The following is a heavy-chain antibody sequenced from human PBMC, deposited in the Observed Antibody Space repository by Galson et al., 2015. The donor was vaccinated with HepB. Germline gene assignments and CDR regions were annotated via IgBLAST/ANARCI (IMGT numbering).Heavy chain of an antibody. D-gene: IGHD2-15*01. J-gene: IGHJ1*01. V-gene: IGHV3-30*18. Sequence: SLRLSCAASGFTFSSYGMHWVRQAPGKGLEWVAVISYDGSNKYYADSVKGRFTISRDNSKNTLYLQMNSLRAGDTAVYYCAKAPGYDECSGGSCYPGYFQHWGQGTLVTVSS. CDR1: GFTFSSYG. CDR2: ISYDGSNK. CDR3: AKAPGYDECSGGSCYPGYFQH.